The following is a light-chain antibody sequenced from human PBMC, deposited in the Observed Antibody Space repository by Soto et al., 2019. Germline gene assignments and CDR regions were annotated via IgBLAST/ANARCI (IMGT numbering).Light chain of an antibody. CDR3: QQYGSSPPIT. J-gene: IGKJ5*01. V-gene: IGKV3-20*01. Sequence: EIVLTQSPGTLSLSPGERATLSCRASQSVTSNYLGWYQQKPGQPPRLLIYGTSKRATGIPDRFSGGGSGIDFTLTISRLEPEDFAVYYCQQYGSSPPITFGQGTRLEVK. CDR2: GTS. CDR1: QSVTSNY.